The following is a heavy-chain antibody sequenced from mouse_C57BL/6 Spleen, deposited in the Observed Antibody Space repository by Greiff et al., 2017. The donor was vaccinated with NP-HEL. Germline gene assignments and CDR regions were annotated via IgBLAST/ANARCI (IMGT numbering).Heavy chain of an antibody. Sequence: EVQLQQSGPVLVKPGASVKMSCKASGYTFTDYYMNWVKQSHGKSLEWIGVINPYNGGTSYNQKFKGKATLTVDKSSSTAYMELNSLTSEDSAVDYCARGRDGYFDVWGTGTTVTVSS. CDR1: GYTFTDYY. D-gene: IGHD3-3*01. J-gene: IGHJ1*03. V-gene: IGHV1-19*01. CDR3: ARGRDGYFDV. CDR2: INPYNGGT.